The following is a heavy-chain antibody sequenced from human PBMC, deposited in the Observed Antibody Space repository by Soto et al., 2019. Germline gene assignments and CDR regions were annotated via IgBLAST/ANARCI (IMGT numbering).Heavy chain of an antibody. D-gene: IGHD3-3*01. J-gene: IGHJ4*02. CDR1: GFSLTTSGVG. V-gene: IGHV2-5*02. CDR3: AHRVLRTVFGMVTTTAIYFDF. CDR2: SYWDDDK. Sequence: QITLNESGPTVVRPTETLTLTCRVSGFSLTTSGVGVGWIRQSPGKAPEWLALSYWDDDKRYSASLKSRLTITKDTSKNQVVLTVSDLDPTDTATYYCAHRVLRTVFGMVTTTAIYFDFWGQGTPVAVSS.